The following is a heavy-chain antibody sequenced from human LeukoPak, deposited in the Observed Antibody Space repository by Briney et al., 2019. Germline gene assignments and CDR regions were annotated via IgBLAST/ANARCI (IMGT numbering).Heavy chain of an antibody. CDR2: IYYSGST. V-gene: IGHV4-61*01. Sequence: PSETLSLTCTVSGGSVSSASYYWRWIRQPPGKGLEYIGYIYYSGSTNYNPSLKSRVTISVDTSKSQFSLKLRSVTAADTAVYYWGRNMERGNGYIYTSWGRETLVT. CDR1: GGSVSSASYY. D-gene: IGHD1-1*01. CDR3: GRNMERGNGYIYTS. J-gene: IGHJ5*02.